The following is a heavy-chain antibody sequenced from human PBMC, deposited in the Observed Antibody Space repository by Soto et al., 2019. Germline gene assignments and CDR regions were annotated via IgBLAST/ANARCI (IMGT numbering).Heavy chain of an antibody. Sequence: QVQLVESGGGVVQPGRSLRLSCAASGFTFSSYGMHWVRQAPGKGLEWVAVISYDGSNKYYADSVKGRFTISRDNSKNTLYLQMNSLRAEDTAVYYCAKDRVNGSFFDYWGQGTLVTVSS. D-gene: IGHD3-10*01. CDR3: AKDRVNGSFFDY. V-gene: IGHV3-30*18. J-gene: IGHJ4*02. CDR2: ISYDGSNK. CDR1: GFTFSSYG.